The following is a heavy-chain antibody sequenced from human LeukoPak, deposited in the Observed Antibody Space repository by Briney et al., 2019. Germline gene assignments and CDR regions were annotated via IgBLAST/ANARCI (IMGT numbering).Heavy chain of an antibody. D-gene: IGHD2-2*02. J-gene: IGHJ6*04. CDR1: GFTVSTNY. CDR3: TRDLRVNVVVPAAILLYYGMDV. Sequence: GGSLRLSCAASGFTVSTNYMGWVRQAPGKGLEWVGFIRSKAYGGTTEYAASVKGRFTISRDDSKSIAYLQMNSLKTEDTAVYYCTRDLRVNVVVPAAILLYYGMDVWGKGTTVTVSS. V-gene: IGHV3-49*04. CDR2: IRSKAYGGTT.